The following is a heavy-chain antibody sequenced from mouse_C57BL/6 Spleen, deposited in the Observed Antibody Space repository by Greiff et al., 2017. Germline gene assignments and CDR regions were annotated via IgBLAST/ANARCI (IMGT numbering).Heavy chain of an antibody. CDR3: ARRSNYSNYYATDY. J-gene: IGHJ4*01. D-gene: IGHD2-5*01. CDR2: ISSGGSYT. Sequence: EVKLVESGGDLVKPGGSLKLSCAASGFTFSSYGMSWVRQTPDKRLEWVATISSGGSYTYYPDSVKGRFTISRDNAKNTLYLQMSSLKSEDTAMYYCARRSNYSNYYATDYWGQGTSVTVSS. V-gene: IGHV5-6*02. CDR1: GFTFSSYG.